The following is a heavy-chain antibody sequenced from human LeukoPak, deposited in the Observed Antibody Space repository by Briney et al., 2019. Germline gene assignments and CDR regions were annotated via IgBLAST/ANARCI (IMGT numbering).Heavy chain of an antibody. J-gene: IGHJ5*02. V-gene: IGHV6-1*01. CDR1: GDSVSSDNVG. D-gene: IGHD5-24*01. CDR2: TYYSSNWYN. Sequence: SQTDSLTCAISGDSVSSDNVGWNWIRQSPSRGLEWLGRTYYSSNWYNDYAPSVKSRITITADTSKNQFSLHVNSVTAADTAVYYCARHVERWLQLHWFDPWGQGTLVTVSS. CDR3: ARHVERWLQLHWFDP.